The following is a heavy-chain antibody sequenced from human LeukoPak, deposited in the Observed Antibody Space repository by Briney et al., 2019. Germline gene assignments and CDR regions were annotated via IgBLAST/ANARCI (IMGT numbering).Heavy chain of an antibody. CDR3: AKPGYYESSAIDY. CDR1: GFTFSSYE. Sequence: GGSLRLSCAASGFTFSSYEMNWVRQAPGKGMEWVSYISNSGSTIYYADSVKGRFTISRDNAKNSLYLQMNSLRAEDTAVYYCAKPGYYESSAIDYWGQGTLVTVSS. D-gene: IGHD3-22*01. J-gene: IGHJ4*02. CDR2: ISNSGSTI. V-gene: IGHV3-48*03.